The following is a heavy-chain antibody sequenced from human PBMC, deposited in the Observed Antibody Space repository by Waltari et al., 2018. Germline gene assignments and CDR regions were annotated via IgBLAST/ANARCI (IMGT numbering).Heavy chain of an antibody. CDR1: GGTFSGYY. J-gene: IGHJ6*03. Sequence: QVQLQQWGAGLLKPSETLSLTCAVYGGTFSGYYWSWVRQPPRKGREWTWGSHHSGSPNLNPPLKSRVTISVETSKNHFSSKLSSVTAADTAVYYCARSSGSYYYYYYMDVLGKGTTVTVSS. D-gene: IGHD1-26*01. CDR3: ARSSGSYYYYYYMDV. CDR2: SHHSGSP. V-gene: IGHV4-34*01.